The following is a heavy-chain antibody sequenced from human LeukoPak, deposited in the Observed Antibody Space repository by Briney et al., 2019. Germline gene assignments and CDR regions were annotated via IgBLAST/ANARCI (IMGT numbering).Heavy chain of an antibody. Sequence: ASVKVSCKASGYTFTRYPIHWVRQAPGQRLEWMGWINPGNGDTGSSKKFQGRVTITRDTSASTAYMELSSLSSEDTALYYCARGPHRDGTDYWGQGTLVTVSS. CDR1: GYTFTRYP. CDR2: INPGNGDT. V-gene: IGHV1-3*01. J-gene: IGHJ4*02. CDR3: ARGPHRDGTDY. D-gene: IGHD5-24*01.